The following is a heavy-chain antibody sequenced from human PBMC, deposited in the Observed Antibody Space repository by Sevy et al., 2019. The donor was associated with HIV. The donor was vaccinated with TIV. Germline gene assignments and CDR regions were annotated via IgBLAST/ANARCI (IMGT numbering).Heavy chain of an antibody. J-gene: IGHJ5*02. CDR2: IFYTGST. Sequence: SETLSLTCTVSGVSISGGAYYWGWIRQPPGKGREWIGGIFYTGSTYYNPSLKSRVTISVDTSKNQFSLKLTSVTAADTAVYYCARRGDNNWFDPWGQGTLVTVSS. CDR1: GVSISGGAYY. CDR3: ARRGDNNWFDP. D-gene: IGHD2-15*01. V-gene: IGHV4-39*01.